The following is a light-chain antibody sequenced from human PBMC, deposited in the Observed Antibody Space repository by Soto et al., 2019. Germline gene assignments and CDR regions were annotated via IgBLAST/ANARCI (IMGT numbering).Light chain of an antibody. CDR3: QQYNNWPRT. CDR1: QTVSSN. J-gene: IGKJ1*01. V-gene: IGKV3-15*01. Sequence: EILMTQSPATLSVSPGERATLSCRASQTVSSNLAWYQHKPGQAPRLLLYGSSTRATGIPSRFSGSGSGTEFTLTISSLQSEDFAVYYCQQYNNWPRTFGRGTTVEIK. CDR2: GSS.